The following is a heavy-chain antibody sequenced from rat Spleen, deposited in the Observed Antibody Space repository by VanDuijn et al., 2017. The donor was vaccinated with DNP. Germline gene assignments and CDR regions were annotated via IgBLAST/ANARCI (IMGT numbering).Heavy chain of an antibody. D-gene: IGHD1-2*01. CDR3: GRRPIWDY. CDR1: GFTFSNYD. Sequence: EVQLVESGGGLVQPGRSLKLSCAASGFTFSNYDMAWVRQAPTKGLEWVASISTSGGSTYYRDSVKGRFTVSRDNAKSTLYLQMESMRSEDTATYYCGRRPIWDYWGQGVMVTVSS. V-gene: IGHV5-25*01. J-gene: IGHJ2*01. CDR2: ISTSGGST.